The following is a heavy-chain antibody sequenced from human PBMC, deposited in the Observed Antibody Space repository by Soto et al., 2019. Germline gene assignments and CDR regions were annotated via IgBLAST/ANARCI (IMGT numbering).Heavy chain of an antibody. CDR3: ARGYYDSRGQSNTFDI. J-gene: IGHJ3*02. V-gene: IGHV4-59*01. Sequence: GPLGPSETLSLTCTVSGASIFSSYWSGIRQSPGKWLEWIGYVHYSGSTNYKPSLKSRVAISVDTSKNQFSLNLSSVTAADAAVYYCARGYYDSRGQSNTFDIWGQGTMVTVSS. CDR2: VHYSGST. D-gene: IGHD3-22*01. CDR1: GASIFSSY.